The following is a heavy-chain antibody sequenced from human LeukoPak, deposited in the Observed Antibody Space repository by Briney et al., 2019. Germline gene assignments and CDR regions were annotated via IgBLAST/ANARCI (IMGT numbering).Heavy chain of an antibody. D-gene: IGHD6-13*01. CDR3: ARDSSSWYSGGWFDP. CDR2: XXSSSSYI. V-gene: IGHV3-21*01. J-gene: IGHJ5*02. Sequence: SXXSSSSYIYNADSVKGRFTISRDNAKNSLYLQMNSLRAEDTAVYYCARDSSSWYSGGWFDPWGQGTLVTVSS.